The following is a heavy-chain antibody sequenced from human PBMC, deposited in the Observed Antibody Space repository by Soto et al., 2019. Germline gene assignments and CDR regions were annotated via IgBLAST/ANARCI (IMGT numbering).Heavy chain of an antibody. V-gene: IGHV1-69*13. J-gene: IGHJ6*02. D-gene: IGHD4-17*01. CDR2: IIPIFGTA. CDR1: GGTFSSYA. Sequence: SVKVSCKASGGTFSSYAISWVRQAPGQGLEWMGGIIPIFGTANYAQKFQGRVTITADESTSTAYMELSSLRSEDTAVYYCARGLTTVVTPNHYHGKGVLGQGTTVTVSS. CDR3: ARGLTTVVTPNHYHGKGV.